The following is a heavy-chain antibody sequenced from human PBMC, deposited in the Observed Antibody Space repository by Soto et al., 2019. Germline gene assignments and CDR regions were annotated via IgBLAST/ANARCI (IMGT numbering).Heavy chain of an antibody. D-gene: IGHD3-9*01. CDR3: VRDFGRYFRSGYMDV. CDR2: INEDSSYI. Sequence: EVHLVESGGGLVQPGGSLRLSCAASGFTFSSYSMNWVRQAPGKGLEWVSSINEDSSYIYYAHSLRGRFTISRDNAKDSLYLQMNYLRAEDTAVYYCVRDFGRYFRSGYMDVWGDGATVTVSS. J-gene: IGHJ6*03. CDR1: GFTFSSYS. V-gene: IGHV3-21*01.